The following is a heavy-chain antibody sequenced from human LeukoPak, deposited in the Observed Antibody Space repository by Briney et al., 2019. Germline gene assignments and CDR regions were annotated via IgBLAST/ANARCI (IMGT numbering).Heavy chain of an antibody. D-gene: IGHD3-3*01. J-gene: IGHJ4*02. Sequence: SETLSLTCTVSGGSISSYYWSWIRQPPWKGLEWIGYIYYSGSTNYNPSLKSRVTISVDTSKNQFSLKLSSVTAADTAVYYCARGGQGSVTIFGVVMHYFDYWGQGTLVTVSS. V-gene: IGHV4-59*01. CDR3: ARGGQGSVTIFGVVMHYFDY. CDR1: GGSISSYY. CDR2: IYYSGST.